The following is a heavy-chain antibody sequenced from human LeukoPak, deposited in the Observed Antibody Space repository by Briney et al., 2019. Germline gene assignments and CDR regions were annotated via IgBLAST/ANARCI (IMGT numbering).Heavy chain of an antibody. Sequence: GGSLRLSCAASGFTFSSYTMNWVRQAPGKGLEWVSSIISSSGNIYYADSLKGRFTISRDNAKNSLYLQMNSLRVEDTAVYYCAKLAKYFYGSETYYFFEHWGQGTPVTASS. D-gene: IGHD3-10*01. CDR3: AKLAKYFYGSETYYFFEH. CDR1: GFTFSSYT. CDR2: IISSSGNI. J-gene: IGHJ4*02. V-gene: IGHV3-21*01.